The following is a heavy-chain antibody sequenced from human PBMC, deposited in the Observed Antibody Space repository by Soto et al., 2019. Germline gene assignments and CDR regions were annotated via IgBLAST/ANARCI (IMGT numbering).Heavy chain of an antibody. CDR3: ARGPRGYVYYHGMDV. V-gene: IGHV4-4*07. J-gene: IGHJ6*02. CDR1: GGSISSYY. Sequence: ETLSLTCTVSGGSISSYYCSWIRQSAGKGLEWIGRIDTSGTTNYNPSLKSRVTMSVDASKNQFSLNLSSVTAADTAVYYCARGPRGYVYYHGMDVWGQGTTVTVSS. D-gene: IGHD3-10*01. CDR2: IDTSGTT.